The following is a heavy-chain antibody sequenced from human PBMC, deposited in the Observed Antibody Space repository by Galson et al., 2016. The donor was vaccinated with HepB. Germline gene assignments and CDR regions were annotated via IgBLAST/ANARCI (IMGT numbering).Heavy chain of an antibody. CDR3: AKSPLMFFGELLGYFQH. D-gene: IGHD3-10*01. Sequence: SLRLSCAASGFTFGSHGMHWVRQAPGKGLEWVAVISYDASKKHYADSVKGRFTISRDKSKNTLYLQMNSLRAEDTAVYYCAKSPLMFFGELLGYFQHWGQGTLVTVSS. J-gene: IGHJ1*01. V-gene: IGHV3-30*18. CDR1: GFTFGSHG. CDR2: ISYDASKK.